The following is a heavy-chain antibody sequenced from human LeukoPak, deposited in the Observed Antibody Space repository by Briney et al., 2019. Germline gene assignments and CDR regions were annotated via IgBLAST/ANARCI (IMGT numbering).Heavy chain of an antibody. J-gene: IGHJ4*02. CDR2: IYYTGDT. V-gene: IGHV4-59*01. CDR1: GGSISSYY. Sequence: SETLSLTCTVSGGSISSYYWSWIRQPPGKGLEWIGYIYYTGDTNYIPSFESRVTISVDTSKNQFSLKLGSVTAADTAIYYCVRVVTGSVDYWGQGTLVTVSS. D-gene: IGHD3-10*01. CDR3: VRVVTGSVDY.